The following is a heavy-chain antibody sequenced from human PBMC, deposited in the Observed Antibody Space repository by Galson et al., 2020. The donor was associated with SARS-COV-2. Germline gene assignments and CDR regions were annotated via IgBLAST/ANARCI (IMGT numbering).Heavy chain of an antibody. CDR3: ARALGLVIIPIDY. D-gene: IGHD3-3*01. V-gene: IGHV3-30*04. CDR1: GFTFSSYA. CDR2: ISYDGSNK. Sequence: GSLRLSCAASGFTFSSYAMHWVRQAPGKGLEWVAVISYDGSNKYYADSVKGRFTISRDNSKNTLYLQMNSLRAEDTAVYYCARALGLVIIPIDYWGQGTLVTVSS. J-gene: IGHJ4*02.